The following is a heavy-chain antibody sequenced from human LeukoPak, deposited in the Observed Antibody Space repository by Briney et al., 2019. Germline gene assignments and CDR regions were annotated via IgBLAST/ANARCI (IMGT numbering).Heavy chain of an antibody. CDR3: ARAGYCSGGSCYGVDY. V-gene: IGHV3-33*01. CDR2: IWYDGSNK. CDR1: GFTFSSYG. Sequence: PGRTLRLSCAASGFTFSSYGMHWVRQAPGKGLEGVAVIWYDGSNKYYADSVKGRFTISRDNSQNTLYLQMHSVRAEDTAVYYCARAGYCSGGSCYGVDYWGQGTLVTVSS. D-gene: IGHD2-15*01. J-gene: IGHJ4*02.